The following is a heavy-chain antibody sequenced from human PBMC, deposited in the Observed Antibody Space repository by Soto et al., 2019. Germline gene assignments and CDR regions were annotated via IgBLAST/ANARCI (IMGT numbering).Heavy chain of an antibody. J-gene: IGHJ6*02. CDR3: ARGYYGSGGLRYGMDV. D-gene: IGHD3-10*01. Sequence: GGSLRLSCAASGFTFNIYGMHWVRQAPDKGLEWVALISYDGSNQYYADSVKGRFTISRDNAKNSLYLQMNSLRAEDTAVYYCARGYYGSGGLRYGMDVWGQGTTVTVSS. V-gene: IGHV3-30*03. CDR2: ISYDGSNQ. CDR1: GFTFNIYG.